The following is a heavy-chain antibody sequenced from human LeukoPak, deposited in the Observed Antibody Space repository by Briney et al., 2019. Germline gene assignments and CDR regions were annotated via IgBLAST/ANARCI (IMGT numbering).Heavy chain of an antibody. D-gene: IGHD2-15*01. V-gene: IGHV4-59*01. Sequence: SETLSLTCTVSGGSLINYYWTWIRQPPGKGLEWIGHIYYSGSTNYNPSLKSRVTISVDTSKNQFSLKLSSVTAADTAVYYCARTTEGYCRGRSCYSYYYYMDVWGKGTTVTVSS. CDR2: IYYSGST. J-gene: IGHJ6*03. CDR3: ARTTEGYCRGRSCYSYYYYMDV. CDR1: GGSLINYY.